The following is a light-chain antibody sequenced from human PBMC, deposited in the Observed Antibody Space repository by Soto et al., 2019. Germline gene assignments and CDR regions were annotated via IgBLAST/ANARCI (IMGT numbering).Light chain of an antibody. CDR1: QSVSSN. J-gene: IGKJ2*01. CDR2: GAS. CDR3: QRYNNWPPYT. V-gene: IGKV3-15*01. Sequence: EIVMTQSPATLSVSPGERATLSCRASQSVSSNLAWYQQNPGQAPRLLIYGASTRATGIPARFSGSGSGTEFTLTISSLQSEDFAVYYCQRYNNWPPYTFGQGTKLEIK.